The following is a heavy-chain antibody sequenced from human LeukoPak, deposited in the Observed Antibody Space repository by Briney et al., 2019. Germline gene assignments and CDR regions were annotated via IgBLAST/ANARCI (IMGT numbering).Heavy chain of an antibody. Sequence: SETLSLTCTVPGGSISSYYWSWIRQPAGKGLEWIGRIYTSGSTNYNPSLKSRVTISVDTSKNQFSLKLSSVTAADTAVYYCARGIILYSSSWYGGQGNRFDPWGQGTLVTVSS. V-gene: IGHV4-4*07. J-gene: IGHJ5*02. CDR1: GGSISSYY. D-gene: IGHD6-13*01. CDR3: ARGIILYSSSWYGGQGNRFDP. CDR2: IYTSGST.